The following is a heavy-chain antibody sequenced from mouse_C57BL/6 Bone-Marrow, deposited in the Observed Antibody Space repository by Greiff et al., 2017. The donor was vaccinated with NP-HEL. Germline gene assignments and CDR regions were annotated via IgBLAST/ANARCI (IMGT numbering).Heavy chain of an antibody. J-gene: IGHJ2*01. D-gene: IGHD3-2*02. CDR1: GFTFSDYY. CDR3: ARLSGYDY. CDR2: ISNGGGST. Sequence: EVMLVESGGGLVQPGGSLKLSCAASGFTFSDYYMYWVRQTPEKRLEWVAYISNGGGSTYYPDTVKGRFTISRDNAKNTRYLQMSRLKSEDTAMYYCARLSGYDYWGQGTTLTVSS. V-gene: IGHV5-12*01.